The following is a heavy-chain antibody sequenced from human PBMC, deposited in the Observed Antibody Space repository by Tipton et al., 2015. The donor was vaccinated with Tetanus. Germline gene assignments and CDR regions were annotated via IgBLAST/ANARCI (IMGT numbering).Heavy chain of an antibody. V-gene: IGHV1-2*02. Sequence: QMQLVQSGAEVKKPGASVKVSCKASGYTFTGYYIYWVRQAPGQGLEWMGWIDPNSGGTVYAQKFQGRVTMTRDTSISTGYMELRSRRPGATAVYYCARDRGDYFYYGMDVWGPGTPVPVS. CDR1: GYTFTGYY. CDR3: ARDRGDYFYYGMDV. J-gene: IGHJ6*02. CDR2: IDPNSGGT. D-gene: IGHD3-16*01.